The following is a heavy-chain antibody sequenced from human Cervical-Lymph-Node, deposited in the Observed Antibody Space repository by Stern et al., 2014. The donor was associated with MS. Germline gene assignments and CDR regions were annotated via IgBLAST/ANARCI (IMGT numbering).Heavy chain of an antibody. CDR3: ARDTSSPERSDW. CDR2: ITNVGTA. D-gene: IGHD1-1*01. J-gene: IGHJ4*02. Sequence: EVQLEVSGGGVIQPGGSLRLSCTASGFTVSRDYMTGVRQAPGKGLELVALITNVGTAFYTDSVKGRFTISRDDSKNTVYLHMTSLRAEDTAMYYCARDTSSPERSDWWGQGTLVTVSS. V-gene: IGHV3-53*01. CDR1: GFTVSRDY.